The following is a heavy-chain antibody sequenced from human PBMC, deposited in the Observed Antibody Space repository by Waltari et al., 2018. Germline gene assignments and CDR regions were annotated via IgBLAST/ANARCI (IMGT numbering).Heavy chain of an antibody. Sequence: QVQLVQSGAEVKKPGSSVKVSCKASGGTFSSYAISWVRQAPGQGLEWMGGIIPIFGTPNYAQKFQCRVTITADKSTSTAYMELSSLRSEDTAVYSCARGIRRQQLERPFFDYWGQGTLVTVSS. J-gene: IGHJ4*02. CDR3: ARGIRRQQLERPFFDY. CDR1: GGTFSSYA. CDR2: IIPIFGTP. V-gene: IGHV1-69*14. D-gene: IGHD6-13*01.